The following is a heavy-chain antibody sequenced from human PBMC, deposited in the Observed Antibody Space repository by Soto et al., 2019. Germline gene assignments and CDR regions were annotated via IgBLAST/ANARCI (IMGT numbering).Heavy chain of an antibody. V-gene: IGHV1-2*04. CDR1: GYTFTGYD. CDR2: INPNSGGT. J-gene: IGHJ3*02. CDR3: ARANDKSGWGTHSRAVFDI. D-gene: IGHD6-19*01. Sequence: ASVKVSSKASGYTFTGYDMNWLRQAPGQGLEWMGWINPNSGGTNYAQKFHGWVTMTRDTSISTAYMELSRLRSDDTAVYYCARANDKSGWGTHSRAVFDIWGQGTMDIVSS.